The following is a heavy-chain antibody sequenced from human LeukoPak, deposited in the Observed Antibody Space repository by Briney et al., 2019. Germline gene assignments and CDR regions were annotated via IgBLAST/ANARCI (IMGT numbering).Heavy chain of an antibody. Sequence: SGKVSCKASGGTFSSYAISWVRQAPGQGLEWMGRIIPILGIANYAQKFQGRVTITADKSTSTAYMELSSLRSEDTAVYYCAKGSSVVVVAAMDYWGQGTLVTVSS. CDR1: GGTFSSYA. V-gene: IGHV1-69*04. CDR2: IIPILGIA. CDR3: AKGSSVVVVAAMDY. D-gene: IGHD2-15*01. J-gene: IGHJ4*02.